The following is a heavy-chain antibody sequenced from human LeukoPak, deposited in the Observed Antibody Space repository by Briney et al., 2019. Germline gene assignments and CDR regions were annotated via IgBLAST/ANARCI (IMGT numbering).Heavy chain of an antibody. J-gene: IGHJ3*02. CDR1: GFTFSSYS. Sequence: GGSLRLSCTASGFTFSSYSMTWVRQAPGKGLEWVSSISGNSNNIDYADSVKGRFTISRDNAKNSLYMQVNSLRAEDTAVYYCARVPPPYSSSSQDAFDIWGQGTMVTVSS. CDR2: ISGNSNNI. V-gene: IGHV3-21*01. D-gene: IGHD6-6*01. CDR3: ARVPPPYSSSSQDAFDI.